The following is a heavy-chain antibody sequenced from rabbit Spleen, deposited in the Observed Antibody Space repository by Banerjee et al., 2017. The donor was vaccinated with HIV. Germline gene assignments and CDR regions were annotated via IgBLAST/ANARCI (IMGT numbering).Heavy chain of an antibody. J-gene: IGHJ4*01. V-gene: IGHV1S45*01. CDR2: IYTGSSGST. CDR1: GLSFSSNYF. D-gene: IGHD8-1*01. Sequence: QEQLEESGGDLVKPEGSLTLTCTASGLSFSSNYFMSWVRQAPGKGLEWIACIYTGSSGSTYYANWAKGRFTISKASSTTVALEMSSLTAADTATYFCARDGTGGSYFALWGPGTLVT. CDR3: ARDGTGGSYFAL.